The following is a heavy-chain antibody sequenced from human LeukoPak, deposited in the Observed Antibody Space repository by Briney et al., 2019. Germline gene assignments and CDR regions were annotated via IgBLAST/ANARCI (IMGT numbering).Heavy chain of an antibody. CDR3: ASYDSSGYYYAYFDY. V-gene: IGHV4-34*01. D-gene: IGHD3-22*01. J-gene: IGHJ4*02. CDR2: INHNGST. CDR1: GGSFSGYY. Sequence: SETLSLTCAVYGGSFSGYYWSWIRQPPGKGLEWIGEINHNGSTNYNPSLKSRVTISVDTSKNQFSLKLSSVTAADTAVYYCASYDSSGYYYAYFDYWGQGTLVTVSS.